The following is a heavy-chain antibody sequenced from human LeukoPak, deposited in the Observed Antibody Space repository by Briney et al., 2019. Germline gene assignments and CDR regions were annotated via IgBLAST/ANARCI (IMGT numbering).Heavy chain of an antibody. CDR2: IGISSGRT. CDR1: GFIFSDYS. D-gene: IGHD5-12*01. Sequence: GGSLRLSCAASGFIFSDYSMNWVRQAPGKGPGWISYIGISSGRTMYADSVKGRFTISRDTAKKSLYLQMNSLRVEDTAVYYCARDYRYAFDNWGQGTLVTVSS. CDR3: ARDYRYAFDN. V-gene: IGHV3-48*04. J-gene: IGHJ4*02.